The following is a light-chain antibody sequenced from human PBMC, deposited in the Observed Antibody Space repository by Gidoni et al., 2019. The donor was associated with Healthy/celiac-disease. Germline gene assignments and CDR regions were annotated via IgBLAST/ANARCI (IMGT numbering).Light chain of an antibody. CDR1: SSNIGAGYA. J-gene: IGLJ2*01. CDR2: GNS. Sequence: QSVLTQPPSVSGAPGQRVTISCTGSSSNIGAGYAVHWYQQLPGTAPKLLLYGNSNRPSGVPDRFSGSKSGTSASLAITGLQAEDEADYYCQSYDSSLGVVFGGGTKLTVL. CDR3: QSYDSSLGVV. V-gene: IGLV1-40*01.